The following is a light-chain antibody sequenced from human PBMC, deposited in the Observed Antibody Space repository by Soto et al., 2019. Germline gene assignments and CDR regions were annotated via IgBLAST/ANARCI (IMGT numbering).Light chain of an antibody. CDR2: GAS. V-gene: IGKV3-20*01. CDR1: QSVSNNY. J-gene: IGKJ3*01. Sequence: EIVLTQSPGTLSLSPGERATLSCRASQSVSNNYLAWYQQKPGQAPRLLIFGASSRATGIPDRFSGSGSGTDFTLTISRLEPEDFAVYYCQQYGASPFTFGPGTKVDFK. CDR3: QQYGASPFT.